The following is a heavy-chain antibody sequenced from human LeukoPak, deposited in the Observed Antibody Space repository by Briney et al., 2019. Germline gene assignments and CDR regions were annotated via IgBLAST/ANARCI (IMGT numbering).Heavy chain of an antibody. CDR1: GGSISSSSYY. CDR2: IYYSGST. J-gene: IGHJ4*02. V-gene: IGHV4-39*01. Sequence: PSETLSLTCTVSGGSISSSSYYWGWIRQPPGKGLEWIGSIYYSGSTYYNPSLKSRVTISVDTSKNQFSLKLSSVTAADTAVYYCARHLYSSGWYGERDYWGQGTLVTVSS. D-gene: IGHD6-19*01. CDR3: ARHLYSSGWYGERDY.